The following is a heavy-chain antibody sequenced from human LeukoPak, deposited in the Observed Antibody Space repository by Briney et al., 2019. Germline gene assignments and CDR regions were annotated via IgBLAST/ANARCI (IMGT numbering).Heavy chain of an antibody. CDR1: GYTFTSYG. J-gene: IGHJ4*02. Sequence: GASVKVSCKASGYTFTSYGISWVRQAPGQGLEWMGWINPNSGGTNYAQKFQGRVTMTRDTSISTAYMELSRLRSDDTAVYYCARAANYYDSSGYLGIFDSWGQGTLVTVSS. CDR2: INPNSGGT. V-gene: IGHV1-2*02. CDR3: ARAANYYDSSGYLGIFDS. D-gene: IGHD3-22*01.